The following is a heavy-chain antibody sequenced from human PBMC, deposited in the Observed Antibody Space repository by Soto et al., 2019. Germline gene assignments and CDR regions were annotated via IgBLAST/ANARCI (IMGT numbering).Heavy chain of an antibody. Sequence: SETLSLTCTVSRSSLDNYYWSWIRQPAGKGLEWIGRVFPTGNTNYSPSLKSRVTMSVDTSKNQFYLKLNSVTVADTAVYYCARVARPGGWPPAGWFDPWGQGTLVTVSS. CDR3: ARVARPGGWPPAGWFDP. V-gene: IGHV4-4*07. CDR1: RSSLDNYY. J-gene: IGHJ5*02. D-gene: IGHD6-19*01. CDR2: VFPTGNT.